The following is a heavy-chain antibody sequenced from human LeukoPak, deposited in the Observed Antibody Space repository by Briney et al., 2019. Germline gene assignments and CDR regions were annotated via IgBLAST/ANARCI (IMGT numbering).Heavy chain of an antibody. CDR1: GFTFSNFA. CDR2: MSSVT. CDR3: AKAFFSGSGGNHKHFDS. V-gene: IGHV3-23*01. Sequence: GGSLRLSCAASGFTFSNFAMSWVRQAPGKGLELVSAMSSVTYYADSVKGRFTISRDDSKSTLFLQMNSLRAEDTAVYYCAKAFFSGSGGNHKHFDSWGQGTLVTVSS. J-gene: IGHJ4*02. D-gene: IGHD3-10*01.